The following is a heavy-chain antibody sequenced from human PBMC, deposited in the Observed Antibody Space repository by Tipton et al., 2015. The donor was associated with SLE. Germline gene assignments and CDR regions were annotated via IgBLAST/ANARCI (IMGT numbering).Heavy chain of an antibody. CDR2: IYYSGST. CDR3: ARDSGATSAFDI. CDR1: GGSISSGGYY. Sequence: TLSLTCTVSGGSISSGGYYWSWIRQHPGKGLEWIGYIYYSGSTYYNPSLKSRVTMSVDTSKNQFSLKLSSVTAADTAVYYCARDSGATSAFDIWGQGTMVTVSS. D-gene: IGHD3-10*01. J-gene: IGHJ3*02. V-gene: IGHV4-31*03.